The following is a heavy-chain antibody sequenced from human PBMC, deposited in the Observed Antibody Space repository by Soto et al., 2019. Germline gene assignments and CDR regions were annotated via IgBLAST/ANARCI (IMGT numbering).Heavy chain of an antibody. D-gene: IGHD1-7*01. J-gene: IGHJ3*02. CDR2: INAGNGNT. CDR1: GYTFTSYA. CDR3: SCYWELQTGPAFDI. Sequence: ASVKVSCKACGYTFTSYAMHWVRQAPGQRLEWMGWINAGNGNTKYSQKFQGRVTITRDTSASTAYMERSSLRSEATAVYYCSCYWELQTGPAFDIWGQGTLVTVSS. V-gene: IGHV1-3*01.